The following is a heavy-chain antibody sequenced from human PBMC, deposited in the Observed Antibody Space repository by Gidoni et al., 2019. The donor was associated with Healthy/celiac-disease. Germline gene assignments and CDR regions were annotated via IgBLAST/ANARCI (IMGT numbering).Heavy chain of an antibody. CDR3: ARGWELLSWYVY. CDR1: GFTFSSYA. Sequence: QVQLVESGGGVVQPGRSLRLSCAASGFTFSSYAMHWVRQAPGKGLEWVAVISYDGSNKYYADSVKGRFTISRDNSKNTLYLQMNSLRAEDTAVYYCARGWELLSWYVYWGQGTLVTVSS. CDR2: ISYDGSNK. D-gene: IGHD1-26*01. J-gene: IGHJ4*02. V-gene: IGHV3-30-3*01.